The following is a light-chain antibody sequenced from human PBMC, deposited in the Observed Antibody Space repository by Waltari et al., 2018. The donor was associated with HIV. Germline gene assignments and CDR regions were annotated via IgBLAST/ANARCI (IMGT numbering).Light chain of an antibody. CDR1: TLGDKY. CDR2: QDS. V-gene: IGLV3-1*01. CDR3: QAWDSSTAV. J-gene: IGLJ3*02. Sequence: SYELTQPPSVSVSPGQPARITCSGETLGDKYACWYQQKPGQSPVLVIYQDSKRPSGIPARFSGSNSGNTATLTISGTQAMDEADYYCQAWDSSTAVFGGGTKLTVL.